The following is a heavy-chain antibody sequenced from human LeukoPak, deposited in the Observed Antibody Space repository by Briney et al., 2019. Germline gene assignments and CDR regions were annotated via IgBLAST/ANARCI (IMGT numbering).Heavy chain of an antibody. D-gene: IGHD1-1*01. CDR3: TTDTTSSLDY. CDR2: IKRKADGGTT. Sequence: GGSLRLSCAASGFTFNNAWMTWVRQAPGKGLEWVGRIKRKADGGTTDYAAPVKGRFTISRDDSKNTLYLQMTSLKTEDTAVYYCTTDTTSSLDYWGQGTLVTVS. CDR1: GFTFNNAW. J-gene: IGHJ4*02. V-gene: IGHV3-15*01.